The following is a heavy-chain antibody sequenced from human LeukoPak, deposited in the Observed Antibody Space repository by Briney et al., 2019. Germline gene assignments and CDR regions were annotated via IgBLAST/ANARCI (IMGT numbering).Heavy chain of an antibody. V-gene: IGHV3-21*01. D-gene: IGHD3-16*01. CDR1: GFTFGRYA. Sequence: GGSLRLSCATSGFTFGRYAMNWIRQAPGKGLEWVSFISSDTPNKNYADSVKGRFTISRDNAKNSVYLQLNSLRAEDTAMYYCARDLGGPDYWGQGTPVTVSS. CDR3: ARDLGGPDY. J-gene: IGHJ4*02. CDR2: ISSDTPNK.